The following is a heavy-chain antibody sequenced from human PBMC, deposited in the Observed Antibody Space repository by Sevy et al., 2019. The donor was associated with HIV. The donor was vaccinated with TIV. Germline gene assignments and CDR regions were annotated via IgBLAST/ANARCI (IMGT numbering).Heavy chain of an antibody. CDR2: ISGSGGST. Sequence: GGSLRLSCAASGFTFSSYAMSWVRQDPGKGLEWVSAISGSGGSTYYADSVKGRFTISRDNSKNTLYLQMNSLRAEDTAVYYCAKAPRKQDYYGSGSYYNDYWGQGTLVTVSS. V-gene: IGHV3-23*01. J-gene: IGHJ4*02. D-gene: IGHD3-10*01. CDR3: AKAPRKQDYYGSGSYYNDY. CDR1: GFTFSSYA.